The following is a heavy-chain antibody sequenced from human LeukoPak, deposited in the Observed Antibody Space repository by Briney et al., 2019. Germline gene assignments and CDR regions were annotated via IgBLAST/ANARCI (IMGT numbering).Heavy chain of an antibody. V-gene: IGHV3-7*01. CDR3: ARDRAYYDSSGYLNDY. J-gene: IGHJ4*02. D-gene: IGHD3-22*01. Sequence: GGSLRLSCSASGFTFSTYWMSWVRQAPGKGLEWVANMRRDGNEIYYLDPVRGRFTISRDNAKNSLYLQMNSLRAEDTAVYYCARDRAYYDSSGYLNDYWGQGALVTVSS. CDR1: GFTFSTYW. CDR2: MRRDGNEI.